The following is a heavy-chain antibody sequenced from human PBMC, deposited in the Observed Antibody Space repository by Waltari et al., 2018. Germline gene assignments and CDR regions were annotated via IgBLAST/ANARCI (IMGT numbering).Heavy chain of an antibody. Sequence: QVQLVQSGAEVKKPGASVKVSCKASGYTFTSYGISWVRQAPGQGLEWMGWISAYNGNTNYAQKLQGRVTMTTATSASTAYMELRSLRSDDTAVYYCARDRGIRGVYNWFDPWGQGTLVTVSS. CDR1: GYTFTSYG. CDR2: ISAYNGNT. J-gene: IGHJ5*02. V-gene: IGHV1-18*01. CDR3: ARDRGIRGVYNWFDP. D-gene: IGHD3-10*01.